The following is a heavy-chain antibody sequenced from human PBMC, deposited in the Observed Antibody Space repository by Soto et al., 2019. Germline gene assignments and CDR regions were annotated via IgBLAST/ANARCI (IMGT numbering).Heavy chain of an antibody. CDR3: AKRRGVGLTRSSFDY. CDR2: IDPSGGDT. Sequence: QVQLVQSGAEVRKPGASVKVSCKASGYTFNRHYIQWVRQAPGQGLEWMGMIDPSGGDTNYAKKFQGRVTLTSDTSTSTVYMELSSLRSEDTAVDYCAKRRGVGLTRSSFDYLGPGTLVIVSS. CDR1: GYTFNRHY. D-gene: IGHD1-26*01. V-gene: IGHV1-46*02. J-gene: IGHJ4*02.